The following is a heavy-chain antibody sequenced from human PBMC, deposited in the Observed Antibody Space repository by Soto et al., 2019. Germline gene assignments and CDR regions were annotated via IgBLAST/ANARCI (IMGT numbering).Heavy chain of an antibody. J-gene: IGHJ4*02. CDR3: VRDVGFDFDY. V-gene: IGHV6-1*01. D-gene: IGHD1-26*01. CDR2: TYYRSKWYN. CDR1: GDSVSSNTAA. Sequence: SPTLSLPCAISGDSVSSNTAAWNWIRQSPSRGLEWLGRTYYRSKWYNDYAVSVKSRITINPDTSKNQFSLHLNSVTPEDTALYYCVRDVGFDFDYWGQGTLVTVSS.